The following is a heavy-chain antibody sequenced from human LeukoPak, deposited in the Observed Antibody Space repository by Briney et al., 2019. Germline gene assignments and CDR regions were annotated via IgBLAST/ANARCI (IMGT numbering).Heavy chain of an antibody. CDR2: IYYSGST. D-gene: IGHD3-10*01. V-gene: IGHV4-59*12. CDR1: GGSISSYY. J-gene: IGHJ3*02. CDR3: ARAPRRITMVRGPIPDAFDI. Sequence: SETLSLTCTVSGGSISSYYWSWIGQPPGKGLEGIGYIYYSGSTNYNPSLKSRVTISVDTSKNQFSLKLSSVTAADTAVYYCARAPRRITMVRGPIPDAFDIWGQGTMVTVSS.